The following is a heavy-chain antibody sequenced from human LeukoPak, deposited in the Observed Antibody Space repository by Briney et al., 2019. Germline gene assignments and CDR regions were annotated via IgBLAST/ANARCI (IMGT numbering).Heavy chain of an antibody. CDR3: AKILLWFGELGDAFDI. CDR2: INWNGGST. CDR1: GFTFDDYG. D-gene: IGHD3-10*01. V-gene: IGHV3-20*04. Sequence: GGSLRLSCAASGFTFDDYGMSWVRQAPGKGLEWVSGINWNGGSTGYADSVKGRFTISRDNAKNSLYLQMNSLRAEDTAVYYCAKILLWFGELGDAFDIWGQGTMVTVSS. J-gene: IGHJ3*02.